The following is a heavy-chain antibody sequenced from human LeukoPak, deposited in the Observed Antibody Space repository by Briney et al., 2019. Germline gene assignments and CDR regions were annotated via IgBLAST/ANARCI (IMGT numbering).Heavy chain of an antibody. CDR3: GKGHYEGEGYYYFDY. V-gene: IGHV3-23*01. CDR2: MSGSGSST. D-gene: IGHD3-3*01. CDR1: GFTFSNYG. J-gene: IGHJ4*02. Sequence: SGGSLRLSCAASGFTFSNYGMSWVRQAPGKGLEWVLAMSGSGSSTYYADSVKGRFTISRDNSKNTLYLQMNSLRAEDTAVYFCGKGHYEGEGYYYFDYWGQGTLVSVSS.